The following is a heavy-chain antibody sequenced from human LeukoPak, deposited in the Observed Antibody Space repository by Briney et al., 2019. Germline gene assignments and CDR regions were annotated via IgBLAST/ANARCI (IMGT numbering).Heavy chain of an antibody. CDR2: IYYSGGT. V-gene: IGHV4-31*02. D-gene: IGHD4-17*01. CDR3: ARGSTVTFDY. J-gene: IGHJ4*02. Sequence: XYXXXXRQHPGKGLEWIVYIYYSGGTYYNPSLKSRLTISVNTSKNQFSLNLSSVTAADTAVYYCARGSTVTFDYWGQGALVTVSS. CDR1: XY.